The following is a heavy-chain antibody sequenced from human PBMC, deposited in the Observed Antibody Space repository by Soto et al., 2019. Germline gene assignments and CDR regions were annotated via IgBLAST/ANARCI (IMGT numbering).Heavy chain of an antibody. CDR2: MYPGDSDT. J-gene: IGHJ4*02. Sequence: EVQLVQSGAEVKKPGESLTISCQASGYSFTTYWIGWVRQMPGKGLEWLGIMYPGDSDTRYNPSFEGQVIISADKSSRTAYLQWSGLKASDSAIYYCARSLPFFDWLIYGLYFDYWGQGTRVTVSS. V-gene: IGHV5-51*01. CDR1: GYSFTTYW. CDR3: ARSLPFFDWLIYGLYFDY. D-gene: IGHD3-9*01.